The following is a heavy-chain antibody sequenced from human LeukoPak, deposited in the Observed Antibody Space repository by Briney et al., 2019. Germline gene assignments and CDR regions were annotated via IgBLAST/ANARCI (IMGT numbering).Heavy chain of an antibody. CDR1: GGPISSYY. CDR3: ARTRFLEWLHLDY. D-gene: IGHD3-3*01. Sequence: PSETLSLTCTVSGGPISSYYWSWIRQPPGKGLEWIGYIYYSGSTNYNPSLKSRVTISVDTSKNQFSLKLSSVTAADTAVYYCARTRFLEWLHLDYWGQGTLVTVSS. CDR2: IYYSGST. V-gene: IGHV4-59*01. J-gene: IGHJ4*02.